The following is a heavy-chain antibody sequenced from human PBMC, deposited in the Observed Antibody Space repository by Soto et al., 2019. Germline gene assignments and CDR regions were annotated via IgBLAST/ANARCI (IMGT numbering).Heavy chain of an antibody. J-gene: IGHJ3*02. CDR1: GFTFDDYA. D-gene: IGHD6-13*01. CDR3: AKDKAAAAIGGAFDI. V-gene: IGHV3-9*01. CDR2: ISWNSGSI. Sequence: EVRLVESGGGLVQPGRSLRLSCAASGFTFDDYAMHWVRQAPGKGLEWVSGISWNSGSIGYADSVKGRFTISRDNAKNSLYLQMNSLRAEDTALYYCAKDKAAAAIGGAFDIWGQGTMVTVSS.